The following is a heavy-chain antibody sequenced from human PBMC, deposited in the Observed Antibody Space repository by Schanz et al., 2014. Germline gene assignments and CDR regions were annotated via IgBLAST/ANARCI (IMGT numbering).Heavy chain of an antibody. D-gene: IGHD3-10*01. CDR3: ARPSGSYFWAFDI. CDR2: IYPDGST. CDR1: GFTVDSNY. Sequence: EVQLVESGGVVMRPGGSLRLSCAASGFTVDSNYMSWVRQAPGKGLEWVSIIYPDGSTNYGDSMKGRFTVSRDEWKNTLYLQMNSLRGEDSAVYYCARPSGSYFWAFDIWGQGTMVTVSS. V-gene: IGHV3-66*01. J-gene: IGHJ3*02.